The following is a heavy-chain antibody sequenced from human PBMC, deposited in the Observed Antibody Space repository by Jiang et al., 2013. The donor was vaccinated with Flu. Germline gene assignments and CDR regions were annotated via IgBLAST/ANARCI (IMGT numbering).Heavy chain of an antibody. J-gene: IGHJ5*02. CDR3: ARGSFIAAPGWFDP. Sequence: YYRSKWYNDCALSVKSRITINPDTSKNQFSLQLNSVTPEDTAVYYCARGSFIAAPGWFDPWGQGTLVTVSS. CDR2: YYRSKWYN. V-gene: IGHV6-1*01. D-gene: IGHD6-13*01.